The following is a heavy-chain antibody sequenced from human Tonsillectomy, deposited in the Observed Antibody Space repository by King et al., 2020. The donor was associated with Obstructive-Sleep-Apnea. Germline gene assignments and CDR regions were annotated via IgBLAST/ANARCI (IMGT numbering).Heavy chain of an antibody. CDR1: GGSISSSSYY. CDR2: IYYIGCT. J-gene: IGHJ4*02. CDR3: ARDPHSGYYYD. D-gene: IGHD3-22*01. V-gene: IGHV4-39*07. Sequence: QLQESGPGLVKPSETLSLTCTVSGGSISSSSYYWGWIRQPPGKGLEWIGSIYYIGCTYYNPSLKSRVTISVDTSKNQFSLKLSSVTAADTAVYYCARDPHSGYYYDWGQGTLVTVSS.